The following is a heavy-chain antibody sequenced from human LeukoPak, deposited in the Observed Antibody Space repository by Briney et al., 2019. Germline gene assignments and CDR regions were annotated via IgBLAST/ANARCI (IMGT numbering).Heavy chain of an antibody. J-gene: IGHJ4*02. CDR1: GFTFSSYG. V-gene: IGHV3-30*02. Sequence: GGSLRLSCAASGFTFSSYGMHWVRQAPGKGLEWVAFIRYDGSNKYYADSVKGRFTISRDNSKNTLYLHMNSLRAEDTAVYYCAKGPESPIVVVPAAIDYWGQGTLVTVSS. D-gene: IGHD2-2*02. CDR2: IRYDGSNK. CDR3: AKGPESPIVVVPAAIDY.